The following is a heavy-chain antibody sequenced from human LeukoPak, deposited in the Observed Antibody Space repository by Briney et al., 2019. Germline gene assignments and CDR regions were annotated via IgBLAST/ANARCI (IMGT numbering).Heavy chain of an antibody. V-gene: IGHV1-18*01. D-gene: IGHD4-17*01. CDR1: GYTFTSYG. Sequence: ASVKVSCKASGYTFTSYGITWVRQAPGRGLEWMGWISAYNGNTNYAQKVQGRVTMTTDTSTSTAYMELRSLRSDDTAVYYCARVVGGTTVTTYPYFDYWGQGTLVTVSS. CDR3: ARVVGGTTVTTYPYFDY. CDR2: ISAYNGNT. J-gene: IGHJ4*02.